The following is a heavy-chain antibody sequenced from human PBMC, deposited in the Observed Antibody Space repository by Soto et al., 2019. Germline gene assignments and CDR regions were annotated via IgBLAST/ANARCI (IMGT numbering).Heavy chain of an antibody. Sequence: ASVKVSCKASGYTFTGYYMHWVRQAPGQGLEWMGWINPNSGGTNYAQKFQGWVTMTRDTSISTAYMELSRLGSDDTAVYYCAREGPIPYFFGELFYYYYYGMDVWGQGTTVTVSS. V-gene: IGHV1-2*04. J-gene: IGHJ6*02. CDR2: INPNSGGT. D-gene: IGHD3-10*01. CDR1: GYTFTGYY. CDR3: AREGPIPYFFGELFYYYYYGMDV.